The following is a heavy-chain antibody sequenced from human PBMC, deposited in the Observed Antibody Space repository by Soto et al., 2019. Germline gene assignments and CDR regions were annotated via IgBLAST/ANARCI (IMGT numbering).Heavy chain of an antibody. J-gene: IGHJ4*02. Sequence: GASVKVSCKVSRYTLTELSMHWVRQAPGKGLEWMGGFDPEDGETIYAQKFQGRATMTEDTSTDTAYMELSSLRSEDTAVYYCATPDSSSWYPRLSGRGSKKLNFDYWGQGTLVTVSS. CDR2: FDPEDGET. CDR3: ATPDSSSWYPRLSGRGSKKLNFDY. CDR1: RYTLTELS. V-gene: IGHV1-24*01. D-gene: IGHD6-13*01.